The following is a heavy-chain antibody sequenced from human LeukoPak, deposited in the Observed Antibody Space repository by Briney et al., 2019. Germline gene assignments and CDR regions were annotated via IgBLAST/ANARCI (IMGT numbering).Heavy chain of an antibody. Sequence: GSLRLSCVASGFTFSNYGIHWIRQPPGKGLEWIGEINHSGSTNYNPSLKSRVTISVDTSKNQFSLKLSSVTAADTAVYYCARGRSWSGYYMGFYYYYYMDVWGKGTTVTVSS. D-gene: IGHD3-3*01. CDR3: ARGRSWSGYYMGFYYYYYMDV. CDR1: GFTFSNYG. CDR2: INHSGST. V-gene: IGHV4-34*01. J-gene: IGHJ6*03.